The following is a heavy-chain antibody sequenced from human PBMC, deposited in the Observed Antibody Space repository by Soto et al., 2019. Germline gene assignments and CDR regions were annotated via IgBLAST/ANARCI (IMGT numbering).Heavy chain of an antibody. J-gene: IGHJ3*02. CDR3: AREEKSTGGAGAFDI. V-gene: IGHV1-3*05. CDR1: GYTFTSYN. D-gene: IGHD1-26*01. CDR2: IDAGSGYT. Sequence: QVQLVQSGAEEKKPGASVKVSCKASGYTFTSYNTHWVRQAPGQRLEWMGWIDAGSGYTKYSQNFQGRVTITRDTSASTAHMELSSLRSEDTAVYYCAREEKSTGGAGAFDIWGQGTMVTVSS.